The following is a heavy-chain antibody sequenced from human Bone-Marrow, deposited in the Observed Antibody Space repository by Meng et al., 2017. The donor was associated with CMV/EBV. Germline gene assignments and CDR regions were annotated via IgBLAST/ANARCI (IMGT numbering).Heavy chain of an antibody. D-gene: IGHD4-17*01. J-gene: IGHJ6*02. CDR3: ARDSALTRVGMDV. CDR2: INPNSGGT. V-gene: IGHV1-2*02. Sequence: ASVKVSCKASGYTFTGYYMHWVRQAPGQGLEWMGWINPNSGGTNYAQKFQGRVTITTDESTSTAYMELSSLRSEDTAVYYCARDSALTRVGMDVWGQGTTVTVSS. CDR1: GYTFTGYY.